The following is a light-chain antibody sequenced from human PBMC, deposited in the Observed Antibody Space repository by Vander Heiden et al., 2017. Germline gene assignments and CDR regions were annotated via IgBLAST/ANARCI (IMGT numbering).Light chain of an antibody. CDR3: ISYAGSNYYV. V-gene: IGLV2-8*01. J-gene: IGLJ1*01. Sequence: QSALTQPPSASESLGRSVTIPCTGTSSDVGSYNYVSWYQQHPGKAPKLMIYEVSKRPSGVPDRFSGSKSGNTASLTVSGLQAEDEADYYCISYAGSNYYVFGTGTKVTVL. CDR1: SSDVGSYNY. CDR2: EVS.